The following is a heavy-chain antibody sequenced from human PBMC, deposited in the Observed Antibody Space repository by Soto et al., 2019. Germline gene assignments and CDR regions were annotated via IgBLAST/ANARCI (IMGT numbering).Heavy chain of an antibody. Sequence: ASVKVSCKASGYTFTSYAMHWVRQAPGQRLEWMGWINAGNGNTKYSQKFQGRVTITRDTSASTAYMELSSLRSEDTAVYYCARGGYCSSTSCYTPFDYWGQGPLVTVST. CDR3: ARGGYCSSTSCYTPFDY. V-gene: IGHV1-3*01. J-gene: IGHJ4*02. CDR2: INAGNGNT. CDR1: GYTFTSYA. D-gene: IGHD2-2*02.